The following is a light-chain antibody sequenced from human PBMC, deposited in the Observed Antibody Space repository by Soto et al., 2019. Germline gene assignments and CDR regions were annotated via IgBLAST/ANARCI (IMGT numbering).Light chain of an antibody. CDR3: QEYSKWPLFT. V-gene: IGKV3-15*01. CDR2: AAS. CDR1: QSVGST. Sequence: EIVVTQSPGILSVSPGDRATLSCRASQSVGSTLAWYQQKPGQAPTLLIYAASTMATGLPARFSGSGSGTDFTLTISSLQSEDFAVYYWQEYSKWPLFTFGPGTRVDIK. J-gene: IGKJ3*01.